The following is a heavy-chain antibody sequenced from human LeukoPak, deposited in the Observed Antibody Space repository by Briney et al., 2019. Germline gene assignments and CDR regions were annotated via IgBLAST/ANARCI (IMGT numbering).Heavy chain of an antibody. Sequence: GGSLRLSCEGSGFTFSNYWMTWVRQAPEKGLEWVANIKPSGSEKHYADSVEGRFTISRDNAKNSLYLQMNSLRAEDTAVYYCARDQRSYTTPGAFDIWGQGTMVTVSS. CDR3: ARDQRSYTTPGAFDI. D-gene: IGHD1-26*01. CDR1: GFTFSNYW. J-gene: IGHJ3*02. CDR2: IKPSGSEK. V-gene: IGHV3-7*01.